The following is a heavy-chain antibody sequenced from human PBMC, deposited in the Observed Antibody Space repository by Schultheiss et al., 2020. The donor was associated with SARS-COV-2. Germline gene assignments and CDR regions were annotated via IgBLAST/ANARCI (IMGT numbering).Heavy chain of an antibody. CDR1: GFTFSTYW. CDR2: IKQDGSEK. J-gene: IGHJ4*02. CDR3: ARDQGIAAAGTYFDY. V-gene: IGHV3-7*03. D-gene: IGHD6-13*01. Sequence: GGSLRLSCAASGFTFSTYWMSWVRQAPGKGLEWVANIKQDGSEKYYVDSVKGRFTISRDNAKNSLYLQMNSLRAEDTAVYYCARDQGIAAAGTYFDYWGQGTLVTVSS.